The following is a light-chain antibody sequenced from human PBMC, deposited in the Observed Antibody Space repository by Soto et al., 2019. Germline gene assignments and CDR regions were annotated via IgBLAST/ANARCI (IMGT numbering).Light chain of an antibody. CDR3: QQYGSSRWT. CDR2: GAS. CDR1: QSVSSSY. J-gene: IGKJ1*01. V-gene: IGKV3-20*01. Sequence: PGERATLSCRASQSVSSSYLAWYQQKPGQAPRLLIYGASSRATGIPDRFSGSGSGTDFTLTISRLEPEDFAVYYCQQYGSSRWTFGQXTKVDIK.